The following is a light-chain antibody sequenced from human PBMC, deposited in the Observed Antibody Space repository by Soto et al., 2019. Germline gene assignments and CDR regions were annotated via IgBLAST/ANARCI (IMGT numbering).Light chain of an antibody. Sequence: EIVLTQSPGTLSLSPGERATLSCRASQSVSSTYLAWYQQKPGQAPRLLIYGASSRATGIPDMFSGSGSGTDFTLTISRLEPEDFAVYYCQHYGSSRWTFGQGTRVDI. CDR3: QHYGSSRWT. V-gene: IGKV3-20*01. CDR1: QSVSSTY. J-gene: IGKJ1*01. CDR2: GAS.